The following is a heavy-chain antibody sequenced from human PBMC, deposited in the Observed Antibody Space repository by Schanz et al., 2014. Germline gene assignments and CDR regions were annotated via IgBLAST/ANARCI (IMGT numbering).Heavy chain of an antibody. CDR1: GFSVSNTY. CDR3: ARDDAWAFDY. D-gene: IGHD7-27*01. J-gene: IGHJ4*01. CDR2: IYGDGRT. Sequence: EMQLVESGGGLVQRGGSLRLSCAASGFSVSNTYMNWVRQPPGKGLEWVSLIYGDGRTHYADSVKGRFIISRDTAKNTLSLQMNSLRTEDTAVYYCARDDAWAFDYWGHGTLVTVSS. V-gene: IGHV3-66*01.